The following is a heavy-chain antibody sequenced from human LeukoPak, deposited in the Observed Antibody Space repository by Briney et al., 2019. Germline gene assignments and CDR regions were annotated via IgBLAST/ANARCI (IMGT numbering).Heavy chain of an antibody. CDR1: EFTFSSYG. V-gene: IGHV3-30*02. D-gene: IGHD6-13*01. Sequence: PGGSLRLSCGASEFTFSSYGMHWVRQAPGKGLEWVAFIRYDESDKYYADSVKGRFTISRDNSKNTLYLQMNSLRVEDTAVYYCAKDGSSWNFDYWGQGTLVTVSS. J-gene: IGHJ4*02. CDR3: AKDGSSWNFDY. CDR2: IRYDESDK.